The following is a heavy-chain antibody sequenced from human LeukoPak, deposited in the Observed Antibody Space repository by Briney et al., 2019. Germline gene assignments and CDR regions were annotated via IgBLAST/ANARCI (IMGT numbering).Heavy chain of an antibody. CDR2: TYYRSKWYN. CDR3: ARGNEQLPRMGRYYYYYMDV. Sequence: SQTLSLTCAISGDSVSSNSAAWNWIRQSPSRGLEWLGRTYYRSKWYNDYAVSVKSRITINPDTSKNQFSLQLNSVTPEDTAVYYCARGNEQLPRMGRYYYYYMDVWGKGTTVTVSS. CDR1: GDSVSSNSAA. D-gene: IGHD6-13*01. V-gene: IGHV6-1*01. J-gene: IGHJ6*03.